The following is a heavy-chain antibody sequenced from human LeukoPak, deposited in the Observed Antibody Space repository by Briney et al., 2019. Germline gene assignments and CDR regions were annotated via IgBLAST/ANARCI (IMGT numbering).Heavy chain of an antibody. D-gene: IGHD1-20*01. V-gene: IGHV4-39*01. CDR2: IYCSGST. CDR1: GGSISSSSYY. J-gene: IGHJ4*02. Sequence: SETLSLTCTVSGGSISSSSYYWGWIRQPPGKGLEWIGSIYCSGSTYYNPSLKSRVTISVDTSKNQFSLKLSSVTAADTAVYYCARQRYNWNDYDYWGQGTLVTVSS. CDR3: ARQRYNWNDYDY.